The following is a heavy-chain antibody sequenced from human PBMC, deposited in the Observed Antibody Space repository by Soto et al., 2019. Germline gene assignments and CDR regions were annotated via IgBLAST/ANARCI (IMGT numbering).Heavy chain of an antibody. CDR1: GGSISSSSYY. V-gene: IGHV4-39*01. J-gene: IGHJ4*01. CDR2: IYYSGST. Sequence: SETLSLTCTVSGGSISSSSYYWGWVRQPPGKGLEWIGSIYYSGSTYYNPSLKSRVTISVDTSKNQFSLKLSSVTAADTAVYCCARQGVSKQDGFDYWGQGTLVAVSS. CDR3: ARQGVSKQDGFDY. D-gene: IGHD3-10*01.